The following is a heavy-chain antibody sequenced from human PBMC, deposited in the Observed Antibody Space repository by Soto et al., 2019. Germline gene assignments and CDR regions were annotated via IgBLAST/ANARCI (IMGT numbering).Heavy chain of an antibody. D-gene: IGHD3-3*01. CDR3: AREGGEEWIDYYYYGMDV. CDR2: IWHDASHQ. V-gene: IGHV3-33*01. CDR1: GFDFSNFV. J-gene: IGHJ6*02. Sequence: QVHLVESGGGVVQPGTSLTLSCAASGFDFSNFVMHWDRQAPGKGLECVAVIWHDASHQYYSDSVRGRFTISRDNSKHLLYLQMNSLRAEDTAVYYCAREGGEEWIDYYYYGMDVWGHGTTVTVSS.